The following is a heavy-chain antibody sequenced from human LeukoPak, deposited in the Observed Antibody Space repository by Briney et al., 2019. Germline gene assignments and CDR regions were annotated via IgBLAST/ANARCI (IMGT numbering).Heavy chain of an antibody. D-gene: IGHD6-13*01. V-gene: IGHV4-59*12. CDR3: ATGNSSSSRSDAFDI. CDR1: GGSISSYY. CDR2: IYYSGST. Sequence: SETLSLTCTVSGGSISSYYWSWIRQPPGKGLEWIGYIYYSGSTNYNPSLKSRVTISVDKSKNQFSLKLSSVTAADTAVYYCATGNSSSSRSDAFDIWGQGTMVTVSS. J-gene: IGHJ3*02.